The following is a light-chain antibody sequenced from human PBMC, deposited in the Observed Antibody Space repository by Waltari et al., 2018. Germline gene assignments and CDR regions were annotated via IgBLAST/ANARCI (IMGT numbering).Light chain of an antibody. CDR2: ASS. CDR3: QQSQGVPFT. CDR1: LSIDKA. V-gene: IGKV1-39*01. Sequence: DIQMTQSPSSLSASVGDRVTITCRDSLSIDKALNWYQQKPGTAPKLLIYASSTLQSGVPSRFTGSGSGTHFTLTISSLQPEDIATYSCQQSQGVPFTFGQGTKVDIK. J-gene: IGKJ2*01.